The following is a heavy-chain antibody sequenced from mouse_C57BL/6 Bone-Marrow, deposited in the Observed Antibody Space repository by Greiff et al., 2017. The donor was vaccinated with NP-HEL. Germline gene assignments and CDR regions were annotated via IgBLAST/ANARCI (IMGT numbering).Heavy chain of an antibody. J-gene: IGHJ3*01. D-gene: IGHD2-4*01. CDR2: INPNNGGT. V-gene: IGHV1-26*01. Sequence: EVQLQQSGPELVKPGASVKISCKASGYTFTDYYMNWVKQSHGKSLEWIGDINPNNGGTSYNQKFKGKATLTVDKSSSTAYMELRSLTSEDSAVYYCAYDYGTWFAYWGQGTLVTVSA. CDR3: AYDYGTWFAY. CDR1: GYTFTDYY.